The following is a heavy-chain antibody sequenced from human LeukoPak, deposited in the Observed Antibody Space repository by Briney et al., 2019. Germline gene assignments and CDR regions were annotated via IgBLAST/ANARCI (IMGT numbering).Heavy chain of an antibody. D-gene: IGHD2-15*01. J-gene: IGHJ5*02. CDR3: ARVDGSCSGGSCPSGNWFDP. V-gene: IGHV4-61*02. Sequence: SETLSLTCTVSGGSISSGSYYWSWIRQPAGKGLEWIGRIYTSGSTNYNPSLKSRVTISVDTSKNQFSLKLSSVTAADTAVYYCARVDGSCSGGSCPSGNWFDPWGQGTLVTVSS. CDR1: GGSISSGSYY. CDR2: IYTSGST.